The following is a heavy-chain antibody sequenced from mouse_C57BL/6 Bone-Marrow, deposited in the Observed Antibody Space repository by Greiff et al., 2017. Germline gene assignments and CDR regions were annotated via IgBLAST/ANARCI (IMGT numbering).Heavy chain of an antibody. CDR1: GYTFTDYE. CDR2: IDPETGGT. V-gene: IGHV1-15*01. D-gene: IGHD2-5*01. Sequence: VQLQQSGAELVRPGASVTLSCKASGYTFTDYEMHWVKQTPVHGLEWIGAIDPETGGTAYNQKFKGKAILTADKSSSTAYMELRSLTSEDSAVYYCTRCYSNYVAFAYWGQGTLVTVSA. CDR3: TRCYSNYVAFAY. J-gene: IGHJ3*01.